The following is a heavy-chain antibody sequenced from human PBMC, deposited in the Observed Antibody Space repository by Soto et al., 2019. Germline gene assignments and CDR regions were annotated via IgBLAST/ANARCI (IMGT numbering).Heavy chain of an antibody. CDR3: ARGYYGSGSYGWFGP. V-gene: IGHV4-38-2*01. Sequence: SETLSLTCAVSGYSISSGYYWGWIRQPPGKGLEWIGSIYHSGSTYYNPSLKSRVTISVGTSKNQFSLKLSSVTAADTAVYYCARGYYGSGSYGWFGPWGQGTLVTVSS. J-gene: IGHJ5*02. CDR1: GYSISSGYY. D-gene: IGHD3-10*01. CDR2: IYHSGST.